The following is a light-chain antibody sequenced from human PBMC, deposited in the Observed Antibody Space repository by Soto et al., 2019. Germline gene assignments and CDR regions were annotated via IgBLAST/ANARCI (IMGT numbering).Light chain of an antibody. CDR3: QQYGSSPIT. V-gene: IGKV3-20*01. J-gene: IGKJ5*01. CDR2: GAS. Sequence: EIVLTQSPGTLSLSPGERATLSCRASQSVSSSYLAWYQQQPGQAPRLLIYGASSRATGIPDRFSGSGSGTDFTLTIIRLEPEDFAVYYGQQYGSSPITFGQGTRLEIK. CDR1: QSVSSSY.